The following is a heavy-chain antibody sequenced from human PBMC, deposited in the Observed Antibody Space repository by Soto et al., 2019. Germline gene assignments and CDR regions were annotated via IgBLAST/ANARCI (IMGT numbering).Heavy chain of an antibody. Sequence: GGSLRLSCAASGLTFSSYAMSWVRQAPGKGPEWVSSVTGSGDRTLHADSVKGRLTISRDKSKNTLYLQMDSLRAEDTAVYYCAKETNIGWGYMDVWGQGTKVTVSS. CDR1: GLTFSSYA. CDR3: AKETNIGWGYMDV. D-gene: IGHD6-19*01. V-gene: IGHV3-23*01. CDR2: VTGSGDRT. J-gene: IGHJ6*02.